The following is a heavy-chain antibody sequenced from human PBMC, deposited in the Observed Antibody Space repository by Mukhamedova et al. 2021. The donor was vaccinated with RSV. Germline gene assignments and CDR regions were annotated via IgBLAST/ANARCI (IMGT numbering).Heavy chain of an antibody. CDR2: SAYNGNT. Sequence: SAYNGNTNYAQKVQGRVTMTTDTSTSTAYMELRSLRSDDTAVYYCARAARGSRWPFDYWGQGTLVTVSS. CDR3: ARAARGSRWPFDY. D-gene: IGHD6-13*01. J-gene: IGHJ4*02. V-gene: IGHV1-18*01.